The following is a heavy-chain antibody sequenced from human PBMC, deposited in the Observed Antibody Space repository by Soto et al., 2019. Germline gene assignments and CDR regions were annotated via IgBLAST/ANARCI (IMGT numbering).Heavy chain of an antibody. CDR1: GGSISSGGYY. CDR3: ARGGRRSPGMDV. CDR2: IYYSGST. V-gene: IGHV4-31*03. J-gene: IGHJ6*02. Sequence: QVQLQESGPGLVKPSQTLSLTCTVSGGSISSGGYYWSWIRQHPGKGLEWIGYIYYSGSTYYNPSLKSRVTILVDTSNNQVSLKLSSVTAADTAVYYCARGGRRSPGMDVWGQGTTVTVSS.